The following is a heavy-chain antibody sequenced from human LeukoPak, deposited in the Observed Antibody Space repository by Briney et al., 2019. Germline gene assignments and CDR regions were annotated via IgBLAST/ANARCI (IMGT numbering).Heavy chain of an antibody. CDR1: GFTFSNAW. D-gene: IGHD1-26*01. CDR2: IKSKTDGGTT. V-gene: IGHV3-15*01. CDR3: TTRGGSFSIFDY. Sequence: GGSLRLSCAASGFTFSNAWMSWVRQAPGKGLEWVGRIKSKTDGGTTDYAAPVKGRFTIPRDDSKNTLYLQMNSLKTEDTAVYYCTTRGGSFSIFDYWGQGTLVTVSS. J-gene: IGHJ4*02.